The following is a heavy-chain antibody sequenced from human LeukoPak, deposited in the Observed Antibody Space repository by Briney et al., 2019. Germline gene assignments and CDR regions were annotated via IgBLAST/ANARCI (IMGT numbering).Heavy chain of an antibody. J-gene: IGHJ4*02. CDR2: IVVGSDIS. D-gene: IGHD1-1*01. V-gene: IGHV1-58*02. CDR1: GLTFTASA. CDR3: AADRFQLDPFYFNS. Sequence: SVKVSCKASGLTFTASAMQWVRQARGQRLEWIGWIVVGSDISIYAQKFQERVTITRDVSTSAVYMEMSSLNSDDTAVCYCAADRFQLDPFYFNSWGQGTQVTVSS.